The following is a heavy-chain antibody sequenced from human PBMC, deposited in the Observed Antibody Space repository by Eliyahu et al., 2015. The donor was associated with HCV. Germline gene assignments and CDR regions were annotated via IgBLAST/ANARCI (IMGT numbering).Heavy chain of an antibody. Sequence: EVQLVESGGGLVQPGGSLXXSXAASGFTXSSYWMHWVRQAPGKGLVWVSRINRDGSSTRYADSVKGRFTISRDNAKNTLYLQMNSLRAEDTAVYYCARVPFYWGQGTLVTVSS. J-gene: IGHJ4*02. V-gene: IGHV3-74*01. CDR1: GFTXSSYW. CDR3: ARVPFY. CDR2: INRDGSST.